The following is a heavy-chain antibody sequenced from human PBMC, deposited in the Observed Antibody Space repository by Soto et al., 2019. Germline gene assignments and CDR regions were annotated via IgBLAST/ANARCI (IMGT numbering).Heavy chain of an antibody. J-gene: IGHJ3*02. CDR2: MNPNSGNT. CDR3: ARGINYYDSGDDAFDI. D-gene: IGHD3-10*01. CDR1: GYTFTSYD. Sequence: QVQLVQSGAEVKKPGASVKVSCKASGYTFTSYDINWVRQATGQGLEWMGWMNPNSGNTGYAQKFQGRVTMTRNTSISTAYMELSSLRPEDTAVYYCARGINYYDSGDDAFDIWGHGTMVTVSS. V-gene: IGHV1-8*01.